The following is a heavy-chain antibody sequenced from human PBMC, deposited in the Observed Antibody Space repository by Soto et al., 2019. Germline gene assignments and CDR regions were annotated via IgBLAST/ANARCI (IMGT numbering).Heavy chain of an antibody. CDR1: GFTFSSYW. CDR2: IKQDGSEK. Sequence: GGSLRLSCAASGFTFSSYWMSWVRQAPGKGLEWVANIKQDGSEKYYVDSVKGRFTISRDNAKNSLYLQMSSLRAEDTAVYYCAVISSGWDFDYWGQGTLVTVSS. V-gene: IGHV3-7*01. D-gene: IGHD6-19*01. CDR3: AVISSGWDFDY. J-gene: IGHJ4*02.